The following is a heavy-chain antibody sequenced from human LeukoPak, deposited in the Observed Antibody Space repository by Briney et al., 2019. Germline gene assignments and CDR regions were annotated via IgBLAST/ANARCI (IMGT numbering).Heavy chain of an antibody. D-gene: IGHD6-19*01. CDR3: AREIAVAGESNFDY. CDR1: GGSISSGGYS. V-gene: IGHV4-30-2*01. J-gene: IGHJ4*02. Sequence: SQTLSLTCAVSGGSISSGGYSWSWIRQPPGKGLEWIGYIYHSGSTYYNPSLKSRVTMSVDTSKNQFSLKLSSVTAADTAVYYCAREIAVAGESNFDYWGQGTLVTVSS. CDR2: IYHSGST.